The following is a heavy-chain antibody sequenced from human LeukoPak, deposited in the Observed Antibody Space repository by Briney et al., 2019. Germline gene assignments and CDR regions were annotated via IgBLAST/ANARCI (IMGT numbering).Heavy chain of an antibody. CDR3: AKDAVGSSGYHYLDY. J-gene: IGHJ4*02. Sequence: SGGSLRLSCAASGFTFSNYAMSWVRQAPGKGLEWVSGISGSGGSTYYADSLKGRFSISRDNSKNTLFLQMNSLRAEDTAVYYCAKDAVGSSGYHYLDYWGQGTLVTVSS. V-gene: IGHV3-23*01. CDR2: ISGSGGST. CDR1: GFTFSNYA. D-gene: IGHD3-22*01.